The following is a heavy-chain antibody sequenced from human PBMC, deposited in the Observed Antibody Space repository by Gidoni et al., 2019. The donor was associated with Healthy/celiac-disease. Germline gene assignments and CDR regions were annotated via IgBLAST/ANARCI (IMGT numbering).Heavy chain of an antibody. V-gene: IGHV3-23*01. CDR1: GFTFSSYA. J-gene: IGHJ5*02. D-gene: IGHD6-13*01. CDR3: AKASGSSWYVNWFDP. Sequence: EVQLLESGGALVQPGGSLRLSCAASGFTFSSYAMSWVRQAPGKGLEWVSAISGSGGSTYYADSVKGRFTISRDNSKNTLYLQMNSLRAEDTAVYYCAKASGSSWYVNWFDPWGQGTLVTVSS. CDR2: ISGSGGST.